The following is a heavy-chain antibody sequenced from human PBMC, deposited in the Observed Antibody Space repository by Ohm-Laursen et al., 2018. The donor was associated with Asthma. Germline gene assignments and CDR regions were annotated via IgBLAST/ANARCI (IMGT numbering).Heavy chain of an antibody. Sequence: SLRLSCTASGFIFTNYGMHWVRQAPGKGLEWVAVIWYDGSNTYYADSVKGRFTISRDNSKNTLYLQVNSLTAEDTAVYYCARDIGSSSTDYFDYWGQGTLVTVSS. CDR2: IWYDGSNT. CDR3: ARDIGSSSTDYFDY. CDR1: GFIFTNYG. D-gene: IGHD6-6*01. J-gene: IGHJ4*02. V-gene: IGHV3-33*01.